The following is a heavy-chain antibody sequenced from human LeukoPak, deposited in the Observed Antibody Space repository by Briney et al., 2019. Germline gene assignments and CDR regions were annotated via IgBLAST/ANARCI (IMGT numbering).Heavy chain of an antibody. CDR1: GFTFSDYY. D-gene: IGHD4-17*01. J-gene: IGHJ5*02. CDR3: ASLLDYGDYVFDH. CDR2: ISSSGSTI. Sequence: GGSLRLSCAASGFTFSDYYMSWIRQAPGKGLEWDSYISSSGSTIYYADSVKGRFTISRDNAKNSLYLQMNSLRAEDTAVYYCASLLDYGDYVFDHWGQGTLVTVSS. V-gene: IGHV3-11*01.